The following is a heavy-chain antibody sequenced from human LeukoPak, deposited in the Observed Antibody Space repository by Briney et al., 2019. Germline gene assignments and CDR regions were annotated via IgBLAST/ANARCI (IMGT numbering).Heavy chain of an antibody. J-gene: IGHJ4*02. Sequence: SGGSLRLSCAASGFTFSSYAVSWVRQAPGKGLEWVSAISGSGGSTYYADSVKGRFTISRDNSKNTLYLQMNSLRAEDTAVYYCAKVLYSYGYYFDYWGQGTLVTVSS. D-gene: IGHD5-18*01. CDR3: AKVLYSYGYYFDY. CDR2: ISGSGGST. CDR1: GFTFSSYA. V-gene: IGHV3-23*01.